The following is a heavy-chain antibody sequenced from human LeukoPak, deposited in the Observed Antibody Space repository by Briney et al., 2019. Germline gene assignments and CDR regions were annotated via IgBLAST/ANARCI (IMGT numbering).Heavy chain of an antibody. D-gene: IGHD5-24*01. CDR1: GGSISSYY. Sequence: SETLSLTCTVSGGSISSYYWSWIRQPPGKGLEWIGHIYYGGSTNYNPSLKSRLTISVDTSKNQFSLKLSSVTAADTAVYYCARGGIEGDGYSYFDYWGQGTLVTVSS. V-gene: IGHV4-59*01. J-gene: IGHJ4*02. CDR3: ARGGIEGDGYSYFDY. CDR2: IYYGGST.